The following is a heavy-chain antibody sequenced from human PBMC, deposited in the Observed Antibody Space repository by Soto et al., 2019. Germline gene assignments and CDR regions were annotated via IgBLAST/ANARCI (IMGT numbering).Heavy chain of an antibody. CDR3: AKGGSSSARYFDR. D-gene: IGHD6-6*01. Sequence: QVQLVESGGGVVQPGGSLRLSCAASGFIFSGYGMHWVRQAPGKGLEWVAVISFEGSKKYHANSVEGRFTISRDNSKNTLFLQMNSLRAEDTAVHYCAKGGSSSARYFDRWGQGALVTVSS. J-gene: IGHJ5*02. V-gene: IGHV3-30*18. CDR1: GFIFSGYG. CDR2: ISFEGSKK.